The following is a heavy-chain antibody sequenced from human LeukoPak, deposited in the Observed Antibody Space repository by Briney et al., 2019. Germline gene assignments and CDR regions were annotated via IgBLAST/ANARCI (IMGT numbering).Heavy chain of an antibody. CDR2: ISGSGGST. CDR3: AKDVAAADYYYYGMDV. CDR1: GFTFSSYA. D-gene: IGHD6-13*01. V-gene: IGHV3-23*01. Sequence: PGGSLRLSCAASGFTFSSYAMGWVRQAPGKGLEWVSAISGSGGSTYYADSVKGRFTISRDNSKNTLYLQMNSLRAEDTAVYYCAKDVAAADYYYYGMDVWGQGTTVTVSS. J-gene: IGHJ6*02.